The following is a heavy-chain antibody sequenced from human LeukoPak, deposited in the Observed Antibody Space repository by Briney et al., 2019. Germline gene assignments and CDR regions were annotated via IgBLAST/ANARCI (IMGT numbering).Heavy chain of an antibody. Sequence: ASVKVSCKVSGYTPTELSMHWVRQAPGKGLEWMGGFDPEDGETIYAQKFQGRVTMTEDTSTDTAYMELSSLRSEDTAVYYCATSKGLWFGSDSYYYYGMDVWGKGTTVTVSS. CDR2: FDPEDGET. CDR3: ATSKGLWFGSDSYYYYGMDV. CDR1: GYTPTELS. J-gene: IGHJ6*04. V-gene: IGHV1-24*01. D-gene: IGHD3-10*01.